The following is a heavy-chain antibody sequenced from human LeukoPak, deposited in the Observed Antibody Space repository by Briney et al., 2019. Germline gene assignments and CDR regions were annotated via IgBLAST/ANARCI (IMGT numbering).Heavy chain of an antibody. D-gene: IGHD5-12*01. Sequence: PSETLSLTCTVSGGSISNYYWSWIREPPGKGLEWIGYIYYRGSTNYNPSLKSRVTISVDTSKNQFSVKLSSVTAADTAVYYCARVHSGYDFGNRKYYYFDYWGQGTLVTVSS. CDR1: GGSISNYY. J-gene: IGHJ4*02. CDR2: IYYRGST. V-gene: IGHV4-59*08. CDR3: ARVHSGYDFGNRKYYYFDY.